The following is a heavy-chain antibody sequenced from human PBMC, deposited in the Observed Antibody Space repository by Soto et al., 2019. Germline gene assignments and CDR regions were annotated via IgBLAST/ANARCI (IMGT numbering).Heavy chain of an antibody. Sequence: QVQLVESGGGVVQPGRSLRLSCAASGFTFSSYAMHWVRQAPGKGLEWVAVISYDGSNKYYADSVKGRFTISRDNSKNTLYLQMNSLRAEDTAVYYCARDRSGSYYSSYYYGMDVWGQGTTVTVSS. CDR2: ISYDGSNK. CDR3: ARDRSGSYYSSYYYGMDV. J-gene: IGHJ6*02. CDR1: GFTFSSYA. V-gene: IGHV3-30-3*01. D-gene: IGHD1-26*01.